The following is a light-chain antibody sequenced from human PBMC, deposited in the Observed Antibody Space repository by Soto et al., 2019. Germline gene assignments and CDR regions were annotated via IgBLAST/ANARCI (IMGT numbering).Light chain of an antibody. Sequence: QSVLTQPPSASGTPGQRVTISCSGSSSNIGSNTVNWYQQLPGTAPKLLIHTNNQRPSGVPDRFSGSKSGTSASLAISGLQSEDEAHYYCATWDDSLNGAVFGGGTKLTVL. CDR1: SSNIGSNT. V-gene: IGLV1-44*01. J-gene: IGLJ2*01. CDR3: ATWDDSLNGAV. CDR2: TNN.